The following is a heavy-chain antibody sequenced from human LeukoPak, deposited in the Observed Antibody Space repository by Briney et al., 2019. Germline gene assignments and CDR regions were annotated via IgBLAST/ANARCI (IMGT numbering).Heavy chain of an antibody. CDR2: IKQDGSEK. Sequence: GVTLRLSCAVPGFTFSSRWRTWVRQATGKGLEWVANIKQDGSEKNYVDSVKGRFTLSRDNANNSLDLQMNRLRAEDTAVYYCARGHIGMDVWGKGTTVTVSS. J-gene: IGHJ6*04. D-gene: IGHD5-12*01. CDR3: ARGHIGMDV. V-gene: IGHV3-7*01. CDR1: GFTFSSRW.